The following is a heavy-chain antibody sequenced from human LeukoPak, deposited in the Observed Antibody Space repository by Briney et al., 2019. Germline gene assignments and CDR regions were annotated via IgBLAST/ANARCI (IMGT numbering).Heavy chain of an antibody. CDR2: IYYSGST. D-gene: IGHD5-24*01. Sequence: SETLSLTCTASGGSISSSSYYWGWIRQPPGKGLEWIGSIYYSGSTYYNPSLKSRVTISVDTSKNQFSLKLSSVTAADTAVYYCARHGERMATIRQYYFDYWGQGTLVTVSS. V-gene: IGHV4-39*01. CDR1: GGSISSSSYY. J-gene: IGHJ4*02. CDR3: ARHGERMATIRQYYFDY.